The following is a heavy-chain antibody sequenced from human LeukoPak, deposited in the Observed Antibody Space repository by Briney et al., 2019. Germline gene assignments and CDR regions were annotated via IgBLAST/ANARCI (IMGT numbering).Heavy chain of an antibody. D-gene: IGHD2-15*01. CDR2: IIPIFGTA. CDR1: GGIFSSYA. J-gene: IGHJ5*02. Sequence: ASVKVSCKASGGIFSSYAISWVRQAPGQGLEWMGGIIPIFGTANYAQKFQGRVTITADKSTSTAYMELSSLRSEDTAVYYCARDKCSGGSCYVGFDPWGQGTLVTVSS. CDR3: ARDKCSGGSCYVGFDP. V-gene: IGHV1-69*06.